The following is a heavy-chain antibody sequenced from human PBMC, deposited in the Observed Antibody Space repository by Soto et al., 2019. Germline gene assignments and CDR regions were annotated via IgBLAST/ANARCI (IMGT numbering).Heavy chain of an antibody. CDR2: IYYSGST. CDR3: ARDFDDSSGYYFDY. Sequence: PSETLSLTCTVSGGSISSYYWSWIRQPPGKGLEWIGYIYYSGSTNYNPSLKSRVTISVDTSKNQFSLKLSSVTAADTAVYYCARDFDDSSGYYFDYWGQGTLVTVSS. D-gene: IGHD3-22*01. J-gene: IGHJ4*02. V-gene: IGHV4-59*01. CDR1: GGSISSYY.